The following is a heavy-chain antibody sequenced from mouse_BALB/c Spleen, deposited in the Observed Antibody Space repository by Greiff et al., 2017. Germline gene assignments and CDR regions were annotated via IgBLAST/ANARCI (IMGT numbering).Heavy chain of an antibody. D-gene: IGHD2-14*01. Sequence: EVKLEESGGGLVQPGGSRKLSCAASGFTFSSFGMHWVRQAPEKGLEWVAYISSGSSTIYYADTVKGRFTISRDNPKNTLFLQMTSLRSEDTAMYYCARGGVRLLNYAMDYWGQGTSVTVSS. J-gene: IGHJ4*01. V-gene: IGHV5-17*02. CDR1: GFTFSSFG. CDR3: ARGGVRLLNYAMDY. CDR2: ISSGSSTI.